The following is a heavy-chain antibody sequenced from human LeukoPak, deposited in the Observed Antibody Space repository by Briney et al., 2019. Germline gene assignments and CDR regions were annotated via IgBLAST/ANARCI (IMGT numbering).Heavy chain of an antibody. CDR1: GHTVSSTY. CDR2: IYSDGST. Sequence: GGSLRLSCAASGHTVSSTYMSWVRQAPGKGLEWVTVIYSDGSTNYADSVKGRFTISRDNSKNTLYLQMNSLRAEDTAVYFCARRPDYGGTPTFDYWGQGTLVTVSS. V-gene: IGHV3-66*01. J-gene: IGHJ4*02. D-gene: IGHD4-23*01. CDR3: ARRPDYGGTPTFDY.